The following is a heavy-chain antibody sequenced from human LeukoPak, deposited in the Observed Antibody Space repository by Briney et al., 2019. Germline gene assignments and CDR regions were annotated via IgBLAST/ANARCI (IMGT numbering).Heavy chain of an antibody. CDR2: ISYDGSNK. CDR3: AKDLGGYDY. V-gene: IGHV3-30*18. CDR1: GFTFSSYD. Sequence: GGSLRLSCAASGFTFSSYDMHWVRQAPGKGLEWVAVISYDGSNKYYADSVKGRFTISRDNSKNTLYLQMNSLRAEDTAVYYCAKDLGGYDYWGQGTLVTVSS. D-gene: IGHD5-12*01. J-gene: IGHJ4*02.